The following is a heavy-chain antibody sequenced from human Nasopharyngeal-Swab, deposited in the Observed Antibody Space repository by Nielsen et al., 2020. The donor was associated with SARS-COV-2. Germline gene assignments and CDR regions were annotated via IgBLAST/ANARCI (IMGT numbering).Heavy chain of an antibody. V-gene: IGHV1-18*01. CDR3: ARGFSGLSALLCSSTSCLDAFDI. D-gene: IGHD2-2*01. CDR2: ICAYNGNT. Sequence: ASVKVSCKASGYTFTSYGISWVRQAPGQGLEWMGWICAYNGNTNYAQKLQGRVTMTTDTSTSTAFMEVKSLRSDDTAVYYCARGFSGLSALLCSSTSCLDAFDIWGQGTMVTVSS. CDR1: GYTFTSYG. J-gene: IGHJ3*02.